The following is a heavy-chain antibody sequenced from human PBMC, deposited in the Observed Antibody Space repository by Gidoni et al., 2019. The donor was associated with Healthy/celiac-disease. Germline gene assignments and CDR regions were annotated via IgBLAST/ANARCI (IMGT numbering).Heavy chain of an antibody. J-gene: IGHJ5*02. Sequence: EVQLVESGGGLVQPGRSLRLSCAASGFTFDDYAMPWVRQAPGKGLEWVSCISGNSGIIGYADSVKGRFTISRDNAKNSLYLQMNSLRAEDTALYYCAKDIDYGGNSGWFDPWGQGTLVTVSS. CDR1: GFTFDDYA. D-gene: IGHD4-17*01. CDR3: AKDIDYGGNSGWFDP. CDR2: ISGNSGII. V-gene: IGHV3-9*01.